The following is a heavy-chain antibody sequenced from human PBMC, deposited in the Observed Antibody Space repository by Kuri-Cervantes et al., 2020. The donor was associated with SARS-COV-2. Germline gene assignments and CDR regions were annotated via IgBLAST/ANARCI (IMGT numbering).Heavy chain of an antibody. D-gene: IGHD3-10*01. J-gene: IGHJ4*02. V-gene: IGHV3-21*01. CDR2: ISSSSSYI. Sequence: GESLKISCAASGFTFSNAWMSWVRQAPGKGLEWVSSISSSSSYIYYADSVKGRFTISRDNAKNSLYLQMNSLRAEDTAVYYCARHSRSGSYDYWGQGTLVTVSS. CDR1: GFTFSNAW. CDR3: ARHSRSGSYDY.